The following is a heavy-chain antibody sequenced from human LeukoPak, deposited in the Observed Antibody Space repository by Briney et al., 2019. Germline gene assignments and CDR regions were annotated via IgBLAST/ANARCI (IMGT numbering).Heavy chain of an antibody. CDR1: GGSISSGGYS. CDR2: IYHSGST. V-gene: IGHV4-30-2*01. CDR3: ASSQAGTVTNYDY. Sequence: PSETLSLTCAVSGGSISSGGYSWSWIRQPPGKGLEWIGYIYHSGSTYYNPSLKSRVTISVDRSKNQFSLKLSSVTAADTAVYYCASSQAGTVTNYDYWGQGTLVTVSS. J-gene: IGHJ4*02. D-gene: IGHD4-17*01.